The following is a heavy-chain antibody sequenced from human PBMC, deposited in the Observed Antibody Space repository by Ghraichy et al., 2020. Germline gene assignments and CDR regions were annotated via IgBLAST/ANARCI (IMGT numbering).Heavy chain of an antibody. J-gene: IGHJ6*02. CDR1: GGTFSSYA. Sequence: SVKVSCKASGGTFSSYAISWVRQAPGQGLEWMGGIIPIFGTANYAQKFQGRVTITADESTSTAYMELSSLRSEDTAVYYCARGAGYGGNRYYYYGMDVWGQGTTVTVSS. CDR3: ARGAGYGGNRYYYYGMDV. V-gene: IGHV1-69*13. CDR2: IIPIFGTA. D-gene: IGHD4-23*01.